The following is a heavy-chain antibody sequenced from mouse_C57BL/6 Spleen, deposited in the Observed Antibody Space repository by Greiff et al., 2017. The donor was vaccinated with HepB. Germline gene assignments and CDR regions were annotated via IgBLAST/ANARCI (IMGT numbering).Heavy chain of an antibody. D-gene: IGHD4-1*01. CDR1: GYTFTSYW. CDR3: ARSLGPPYFDY. Sequence: VQLQQSGAELVRPGSSVKLSCKASGYTFTSYWMHWVKQRPIQGLEWIGNIDPSDSETHYNQKFKDKATLTVDKSSSTAYMQLSSLTSEDSAVYYCARSLGPPYFDYWGQGTTLTVSS. CDR2: IDPSDSET. J-gene: IGHJ2*01. V-gene: IGHV1-52*01.